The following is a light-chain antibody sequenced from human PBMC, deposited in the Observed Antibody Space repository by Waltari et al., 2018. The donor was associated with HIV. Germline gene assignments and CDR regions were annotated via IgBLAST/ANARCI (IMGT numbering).Light chain of an antibody. CDR3: YSTDNSLNGV. J-gene: IGLJ3*02. V-gene: IGLV3-10*01. CDR1: ALPKKY. Sequence: SYELTQPPSVSVSPGQPAKITCSGDALPKKYAYWYQQKSGQAPVLVIYEDNKRPPGIPERFSGSSSGTMATLTLSEVQVDDEADYYCYSTDNSLNGVFGGGTKLTVL. CDR2: EDN.